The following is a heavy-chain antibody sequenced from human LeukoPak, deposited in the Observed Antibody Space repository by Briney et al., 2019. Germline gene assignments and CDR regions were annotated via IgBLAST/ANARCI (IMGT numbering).Heavy chain of an antibody. Sequence: GASVKVSCKASGFTXISSAVQWVRQARGQRLEWIGWIVVGSGDTNYAQKFVERVTITRDMSTSTAYMELSSLRSDDTAVYYCAAEKRLYCSGGACYPDAFDIWGQGTMVTVSS. J-gene: IGHJ3*02. V-gene: IGHV1-58*01. CDR3: AAEKRLYCSGGACYPDAFDI. CDR2: IVVGSGDT. D-gene: IGHD2-15*01. CDR1: GFTXISSA.